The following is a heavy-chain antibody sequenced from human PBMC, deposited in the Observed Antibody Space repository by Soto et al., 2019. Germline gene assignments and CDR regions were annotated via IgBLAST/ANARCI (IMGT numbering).Heavy chain of an antibody. D-gene: IGHD3-16*01. Sequence: QVHLVQSGAEVKKPGASVKVSCKGSGYIFTTYGITWVRQAPGQGLEWMGWISAHNGNTNYAQKLQGRVTVTRDTSPSTGYLEPGNLRSDDTAVYYCARGGEGDYWGQGALVNGSS. CDR2: ISAHNGNT. J-gene: IGHJ4*02. V-gene: IGHV1-18*01. CDR1: GYIFTTYG. CDR3: ARGGEGDY.